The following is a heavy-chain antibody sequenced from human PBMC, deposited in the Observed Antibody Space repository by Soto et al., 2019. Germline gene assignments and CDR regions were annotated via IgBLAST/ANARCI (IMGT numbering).Heavy chain of an antibody. J-gene: IGHJ3*02. CDR2: IYSGGST. CDR1: GFTVSSNY. CDR3: ARVSPRYSYGGAFDI. Sequence: GGSLRLSCAASGFTVSSNYMSWVRQAPGKGLEWVSVIYSGGSTYYADSVKGRFTISRDNSKNTLYLQMNSLRAEDTAVYYCARVSPRYSYGGAFDIWGQGTMVTVSS. V-gene: IGHV3-53*01. D-gene: IGHD5-18*01.